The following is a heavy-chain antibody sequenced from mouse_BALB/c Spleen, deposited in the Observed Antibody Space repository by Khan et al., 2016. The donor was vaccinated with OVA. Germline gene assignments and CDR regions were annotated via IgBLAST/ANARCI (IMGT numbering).Heavy chain of an antibody. CDR1: GYAFTNYG. J-gene: IGHJ4*01. CDR3: ARSGNSYALDY. D-gene: IGHD2-1*01. V-gene: IGHV9-3-1*01. CDR2: INTYTGKP. Sequence: QIQLVQSGPELKKPGETVRISCKASGYAFTNYGVNWVKQAPGEGLKCMGWINTYTGKPTYPDDFKGRFAFSLETSASTAYLQINNLKNEDTAKYFCARSGNSYALDYWGQGTSVTVSS.